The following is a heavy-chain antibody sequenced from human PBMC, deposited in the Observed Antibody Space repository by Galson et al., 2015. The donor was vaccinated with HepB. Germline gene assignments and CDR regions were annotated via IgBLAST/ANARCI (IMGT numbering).Heavy chain of an antibody. J-gene: IGHJ3*02. D-gene: IGHD3-3*01. CDR2: ISGSGGST. Sequence: SLRLSCAASGFTFSSYAMSWVRQAPGKGLEWVSAISGSGGSTYYADSVKGRFTISRDNSKNTLYLQMNSLRAEDTAVYYCAKYVSSVALNTYYDFWSGYYNGAFDIWGQGTMVTVSS. CDR1: GFTFSSYA. CDR3: AKYVSSVALNTYYDFWSGYYNGAFDI. V-gene: IGHV3-23*01.